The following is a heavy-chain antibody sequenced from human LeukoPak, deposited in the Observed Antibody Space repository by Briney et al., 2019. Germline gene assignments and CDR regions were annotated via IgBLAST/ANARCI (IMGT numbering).Heavy chain of an antibody. CDR1: GGSISSSSYY. Sequence: SETLSLTCTVSGGSISSSSYYWGWIRQPPGKGLEWIGEIYQSGYTNYNPSLKSRVTMSVDTSKNQFSLNLSSVTAADTAVYYCARTYGPGSYLDYWGQGTLVTVSS. D-gene: IGHD3-10*01. V-gene: IGHV4-39*07. CDR3: ARTYGPGSYLDY. J-gene: IGHJ4*02. CDR2: IYQSGYT.